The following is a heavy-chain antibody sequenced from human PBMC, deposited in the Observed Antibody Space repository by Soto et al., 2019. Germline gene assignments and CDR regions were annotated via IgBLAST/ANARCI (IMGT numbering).Heavy chain of an antibody. D-gene: IGHD3-3*01. J-gene: IGHJ3*02. CDR1: GFTFSSYW. V-gene: IGHV3-74*01. CDR3: ARATSPIRFLEWLSTPDAFDI. Sequence: GGSLRLSCAASGFTFSSYWMHWVRQAPGKGLVWVSRINSDGSSTSYADSVKGRFTISRDNAKNTLYLQMNSLRAEDTAVYYCARATSPIRFLEWLSTPDAFDIWGQGTMVTVSS. CDR2: INSDGSST.